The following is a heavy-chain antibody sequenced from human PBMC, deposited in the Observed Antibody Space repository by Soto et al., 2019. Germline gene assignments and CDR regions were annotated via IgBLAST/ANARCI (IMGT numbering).Heavy chain of an antibody. CDR1: GFTLSSYA. V-gene: IGHV3-23*01. CDR3: AKRASGSYFDY. J-gene: IGHJ4*02. CDR2: ISGSGVST. Sequence: EVPLLESGGGLVQPGGSLRLSCAASGFTLSSYAMSWVRQAPGKGLEWVSVISGSGVSTYYADSVKGRFTISRDNSKNTLYLQMNSLRAEDTAVYYCAKRASGSYFDYWGQGTLVTVSS. D-gene: IGHD3-10*01.